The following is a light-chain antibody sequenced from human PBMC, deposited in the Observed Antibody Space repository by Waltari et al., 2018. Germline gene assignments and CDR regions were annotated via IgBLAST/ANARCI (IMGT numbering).Light chain of an antibody. V-gene: IGLV1-40*01. J-gene: IGLJ2*01. CDR2: GNI. Sequence: QSVLTQPPSVSGAPRPRVTISCTGTTSNIGAGHDVHWYQEFPGTAPKLLIYGNINCPSGSPDRFSGSKSGTSASLAITGLQAEDEAVYYCQSLDTGLRHGVRVGGWTRVTVL. CDR1: TSNIGAGHD. CDR3: QSLDTGLRHGVR.